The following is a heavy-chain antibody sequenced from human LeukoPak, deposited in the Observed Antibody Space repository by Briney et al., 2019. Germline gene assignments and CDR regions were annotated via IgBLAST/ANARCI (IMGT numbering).Heavy chain of an antibody. V-gene: IGHV3-15*01. CDR3: TSHAAFDP. CDR1: GFTFNNAW. CDR2: IKSKNVGGTT. J-gene: IGHJ5*02. Sequence: GGSLRLSCAASGFTFNNAWMNWVRQAPGKGLEWVGRIKSKNVGGTTDCAAPVKGRFTISRDDSKNTVYLQMNSLKIEDTAVYYCTSHAAFDPWGQGTLVTVS.